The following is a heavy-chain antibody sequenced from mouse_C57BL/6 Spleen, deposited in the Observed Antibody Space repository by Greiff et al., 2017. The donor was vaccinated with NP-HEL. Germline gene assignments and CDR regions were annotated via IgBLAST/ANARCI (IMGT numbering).Heavy chain of an antibody. CDR3: ARVSFGSSYGGYFDV. D-gene: IGHD1-1*01. Sequence: QVQLQQSGPELVKPGASVKISCKASGYAFSSSWMNWVKQRPGKGLEWIGRIYPGDGDTNYNGKFKGKATLTADKSSSTAYMQLSSLTSEDSAVYFCARVSFGSSYGGYFDVWGTGTTVTVSS. CDR2: IYPGDGDT. CDR1: GYAFSSSW. V-gene: IGHV1-82*01. J-gene: IGHJ1*03.